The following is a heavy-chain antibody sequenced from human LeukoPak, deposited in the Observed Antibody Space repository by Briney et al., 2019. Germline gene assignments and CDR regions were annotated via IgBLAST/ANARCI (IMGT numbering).Heavy chain of an antibody. Sequence: PGGSLRLSCAASGFTFSSYEMNWVRQAPGKALEWISYISISTNTIYYGDSVKGRFTISRDNAKNSLYLQMNSLRGEDTAVYYCARRTGGWFDPWGQGTLVTVSS. CDR1: GFTFSSYE. J-gene: IGHJ5*02. CDR2: ISISTNTI. V-gene: IGHV3-48*03. CDR3: ARRTGGWFDP. D-gene: IGHD1-14*01.